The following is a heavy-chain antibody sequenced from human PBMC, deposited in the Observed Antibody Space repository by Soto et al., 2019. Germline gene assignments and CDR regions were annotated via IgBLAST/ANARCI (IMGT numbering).Heavy chain of an antibody. CDR2: INPSGGST. V-gene: IGHV1-46*01. CDR1: GYTFTSYY. J-gene: IGHJ6*02. D-gene: IGHD3-10*01. CDR3: ARDRGTVMVLGVTTNYYYYYGMDV. Sequence: ASVKVSCKASGYTFTSYYMHWVRQAPGQGLEWMGIINPSGGSTSYAQKFRGRVTMTRDTSTSTVYMELSSLRSEDTAVYYCARDRGTVMVLGVTTNYYYYYGMDVWGQGTTVTVSS.